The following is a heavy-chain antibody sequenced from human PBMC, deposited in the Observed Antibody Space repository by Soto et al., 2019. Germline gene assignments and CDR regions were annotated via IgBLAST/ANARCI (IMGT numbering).Heavy chain of an antibody. CDR2: INPTSGAT. D-gene: IGHD2-15*01. J-gene: IGHJ4*02. CDR1: GYTFTKYY. V-gene: IGHV1-2*02. Sequence: QVQLAQSGAEVKKPGASVKVSCKASGYTFTKYYIHWVRQAPGQGLEWMGWINPTSGATNYAQKFQGGVTMTRDTSISTAYMDLSSLTSDDTAVYYCVRGVDCSGGNCSSADYWGQGTLITVSS. CDR3: VRGVDCSGGNCSSADY.